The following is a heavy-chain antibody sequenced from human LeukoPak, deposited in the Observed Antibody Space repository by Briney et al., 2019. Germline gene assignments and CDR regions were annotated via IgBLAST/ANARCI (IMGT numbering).Heavy chain of an antibody. CDR1: GYSISSGYY. CDR3: ARDGDSGSHRSPPYNWFDP. CDR2: IYHSGST. V-gene: IGHV4-38-2*02. Sequence: SETLSLTCTVSGYSISSGYYWGWIRPPPGKGLEWIGSIYHSGSTYYNPSLKSRVTISVDTSKNQFSLKLSSVTAADTAVYYCARDGDSGSHRSPPYNWFDPWGQGTLVTVSS. J-gene: IGHJ5*02. D-gene: IGHD1-26*01.